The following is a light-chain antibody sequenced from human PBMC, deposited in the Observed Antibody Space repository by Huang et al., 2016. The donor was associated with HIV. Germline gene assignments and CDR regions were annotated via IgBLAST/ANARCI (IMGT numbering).Light chain of an antibody. J-gene: IGKJ1*01. CDR1: QSLLYSSNKKNY. CDR3: QQYYNSFWT. Sequence: DIVMTQSPDSLTVSLGERATIHCKSSQSLLYSSNKKNYLNWYQQKPGQRPKLLIFWATAREAGVPDRFSGSGSGTNFTLTIDSLQADDVAVYYCQQYYNSFWTFGQGTKVQIK. CDR2: WAT. V-gene: IGKV4-1*01.